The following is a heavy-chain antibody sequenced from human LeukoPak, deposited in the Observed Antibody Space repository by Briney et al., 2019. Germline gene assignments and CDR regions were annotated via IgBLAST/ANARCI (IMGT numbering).Heavy chain of an antibody. Sequence: ASVKVSCKASGGTFSSYAISWVRQAPGQGLEWMGGIIPIFGTANYAQKFQGRVTITTDESTSTAYMELSSLRSEDTAVYYCARAALVGALGPFDYWGQGTLVTVSS. D-gene: IGHD1-26*01. CDR1: GGTFSSYA. J-gene: IGHJ4*02. CDR3: ARAALVGALGPFDY. CDR2: IIPIFGTA. V-gene: IGHV1-69*05.